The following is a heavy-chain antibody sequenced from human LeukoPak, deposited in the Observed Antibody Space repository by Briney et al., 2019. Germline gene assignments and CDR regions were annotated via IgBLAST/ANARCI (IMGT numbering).Heavy chain of an antibody. V-gene: IGHV3-21*01. CDR1: GFTFSSYS. D-gene: IGHD2-2*01. CDR3: ARDRCSSTSCYNWFDP. J-gene: IGHJ5*02. Sequence: PGGSLRLSCAASGFTFSSYSMNWVRQAPGKGLEWVSSISSSSYIYYADSVKGRFTISRDNAKNSLYLQMNSLRAEDTAVYYCARDRCSSTSCYNWFDPWGQGTLVTVSS. CDR2: ISSSSYI.